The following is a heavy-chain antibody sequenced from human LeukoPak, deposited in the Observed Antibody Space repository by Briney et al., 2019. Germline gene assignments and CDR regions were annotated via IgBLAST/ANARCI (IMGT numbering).Heavy chain of an antibody. D-gene: IGHD3-10*01. Sequence: GGSLRLSCAASGFIFSSYGMHWVRQAPGKGLEWVAFTRYDGSNKYYADSVKGRFTIFRDNSKNTLYLQMNSLRPEDTAVYHCARVVFTSRYWYFDLWGRGTLVTVSS. CDR1: GFIFSSYG. CDR2: TRYDGSNK. V-gene: IGHV3-30*02. J-gene: IGHJ2*01. CDR3: ARVVFTSRYWYFDL.